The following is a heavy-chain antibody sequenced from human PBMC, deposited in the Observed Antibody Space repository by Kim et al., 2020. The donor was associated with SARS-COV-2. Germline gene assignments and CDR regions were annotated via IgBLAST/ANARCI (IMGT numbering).Heavy chain of an antibody. D-gene: IGHD6-13*01. Sequence: ASVKVSCKASGYTFTSYDINWVRQATGQGLEWMGWMNPNSGNTGYAQKFQGRVTMTRNTSISTAYMELSSLRSEDTAVYYCAREGIAAAGTWGQSSSGYYYMDVWGKGTTVTVSS. CDR3: AREGIAAAGTWGQSSSGYYYMDV. J-gene: IGHJ6*03. CDR1: GYTFTSYD. CDR2: MNPNSGNT. V-gene: IGHV1-8*01.